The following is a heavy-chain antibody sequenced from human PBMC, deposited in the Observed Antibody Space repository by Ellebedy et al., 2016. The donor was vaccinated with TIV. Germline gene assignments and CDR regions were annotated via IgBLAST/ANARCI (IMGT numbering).Heavy chain of an antibody. D-gene: IGHD4-17*01. Sequence: SSYGMHWVRQPPGKGLEWIGSIYYSGSTYYNPSLKSRVTISVDTSKNQFSLKLSSVTAADTAVYYCARHRPYGDYPYVWGQGTTVTVSS. CDR1: SSYG. CDR3: ARHRPYGDYPYV. V-gene: IGHV4-39*01. J-gene: IGHJ6*02. CDR2: IYYSGST.